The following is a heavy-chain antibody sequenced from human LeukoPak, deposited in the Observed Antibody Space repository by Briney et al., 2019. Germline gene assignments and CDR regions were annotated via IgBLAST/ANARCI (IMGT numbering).Heavy chain of an antibody. Sequence: SETLSRTCTVSGGSISSYYWSWIRQPPGKGLEWIGYIYYSGSTNYNPSLKSRVTISVDTSKNQFSLKLSSVTAADTAVYYCARVPINRIAVPPPSFDIWGQGTMVTVSS. V-gene: IGHV4-59*01. J-gene: IGHJ3*02. CDR2: IYYSGST. CDR1: GGSISSYY. D-gene: IGHD6-19*01. CDR3: ARVPINRIAVPPPSFDI.